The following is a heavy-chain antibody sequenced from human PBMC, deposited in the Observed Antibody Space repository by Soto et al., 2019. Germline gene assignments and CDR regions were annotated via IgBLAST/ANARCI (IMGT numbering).Heavy chain of an antibody. CDR2: VYWNDDK. CDR1: GFSLSTGNGG. V-gene: IGHV2-5*01. CDR3: AHRKKRGWYFDS. D-gene: IGHD1-20*01. J-gene: IGHJ4*02. Sequence: SGPTGGNPTQTLTLTCTFSGFSLSTGNGGVGWIRQPPGKALEWLAHVYWNDDKYYSLSLKSRLTIIKDTSTSQVVLTMTNMDPVDTATYSFAHRKKRGWYFDSWGRGALVTVSS.